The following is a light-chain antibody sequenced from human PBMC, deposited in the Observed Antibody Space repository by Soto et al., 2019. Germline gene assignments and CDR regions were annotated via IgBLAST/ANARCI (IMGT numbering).Light chain of an antibody. V-gene: IGKV3-11*01. J-gene: IGKJ5*01. CDR2: DAS. CDR3: QQRSNWPPVT. CDR1: QSVSSN. Sequence: IVLTQYSATLSVSPGERATLSCRASQSVSSNLAWYQQKPGQAPRLLIYDASNRATGIPARFSGSGSGTDFTLTISRLEPEDFAVYYCQQRSNWPPVTFGQGTRLEIK.